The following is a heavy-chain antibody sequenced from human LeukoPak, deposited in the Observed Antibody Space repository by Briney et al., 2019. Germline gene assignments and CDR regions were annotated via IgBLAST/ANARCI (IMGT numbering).Heavy chain of an antibody. J-gene: IGHJ5*02. V-gene: IGHV3-23*01. D-gene: IGHD6-13*01. CDR3: ARESSSSFDP. CDR1: GFTFSSYA. CDR2: ISGSGGST. Sequence: GGSLRLSCAASGFTFSSYAMSWVRQAPGKGLEWVSAISGSGGSTYYADSVKGRFTISRDNSKNTLYLQMNSLRAEDTALYHCARESSSSFDPWGQGTLVTVSS.